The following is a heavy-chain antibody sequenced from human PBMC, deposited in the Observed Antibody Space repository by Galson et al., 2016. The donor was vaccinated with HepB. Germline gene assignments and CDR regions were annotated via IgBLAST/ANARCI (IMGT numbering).Heavy chain of an antibody. CDR3: VKEGYQELSDGALDV. CDR1: GFTFSSYS. J-gene: IGHJ3*01. CDR2: INSNGGRT. Sequence: SLRLSCAASGFTFSSYSMHWVRQAPGKGLEYVSGINSNGGRTYYTDPVKGRFTLSRDNSKNTVYLQMSSLRIEDTAVYFCVKEGYQELSDGALDVWGQGTMVTVSS. V-gene: IGHV3-64D*06. D-gene: IGHD2-2*01.